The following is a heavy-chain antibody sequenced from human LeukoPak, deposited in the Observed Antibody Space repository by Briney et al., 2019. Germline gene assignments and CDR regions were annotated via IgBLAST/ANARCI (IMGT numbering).Heavy chain of an antibody. CDR3: ARGLTYCSSTSCYIPDY. Sequence: GGSLRLSCAASGFTFSSYSMNWVRQAPGKGLERVSSISSSSSYIYYADSVKGRFTISRDNAKNSLYLQMNSLRAEDTAVYYCARGLTYCSSTSCYIPDYWGQGTLVTVSS. V-gene: IGHV3-21*01. J-gene: IGHJ4*02. CDR2: ISSSSSYI. CDR1: GFTFSSYS. D-gene: IGHD2-2*02.